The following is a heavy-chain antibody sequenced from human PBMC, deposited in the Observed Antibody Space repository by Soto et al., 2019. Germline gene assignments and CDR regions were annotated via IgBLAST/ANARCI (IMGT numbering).Heavy chain of an antibody. CDR3: ARTIAVADPDFDY. CDR1: GYTFTGYY. Sequence: ASVKVSCKASGYTFTGYYMHWVRQAPGQGLEWMGWINPNSGGTNYAQKFQGRVTMTRDTSISTAYMELSRLRSDDTAVYYCARTIAVADPDFDYWGQGTLVTVSS. D-gene: IGHD6-19*01. J-gene: IGHJ4*02. CDR2: INPNSGGT. V-gene: IGHV1-2*02.